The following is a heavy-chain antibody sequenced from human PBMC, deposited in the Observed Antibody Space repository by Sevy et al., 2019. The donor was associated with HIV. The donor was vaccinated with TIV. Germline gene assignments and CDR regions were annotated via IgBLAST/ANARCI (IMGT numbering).Heavy chain of an antibody. D-gene: IGHD2-15*01. V-gene: IGHV3-30-3*01. CDR2: ISYDGSNK. J-gene: IGHJ1*01. CDR3: ARDYCSGGSCYSGYFQH. Sequence: GGSLRLSCAASGFTFSSYAMHWVRQAPGKGLEWVAVISYDGSNKYYADSVKGRFTISRDNSKNTLYPQMNSLRAEDTAVYYCARDYCSGGSCYSGYFQHWGQGTLVTVSS. CDR1: GFTFSSYA.